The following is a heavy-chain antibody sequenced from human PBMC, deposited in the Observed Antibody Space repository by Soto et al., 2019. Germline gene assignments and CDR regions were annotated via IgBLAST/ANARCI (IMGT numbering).Heavy chain of an antibody. CDR1: GFTFGDYY. V-gene: IGHV3-11*01. CDR2: ISSSGSTI. Sequence: PGGSLRLSCAASGFTFGDYYMSWIRQAPGKGLEWVSYISSSGSTIYYADSVKGRLTISRDNAKNSLYLQMNSLRAEDAAVYYCARGSHSWNSREFYFYYNLDVWGQGTTVTVSS. CDR3: ARGSHSWNSREFYFYYNLDV. J-gene: IGHJ6*03. D-gene: IGHD1-20*01.